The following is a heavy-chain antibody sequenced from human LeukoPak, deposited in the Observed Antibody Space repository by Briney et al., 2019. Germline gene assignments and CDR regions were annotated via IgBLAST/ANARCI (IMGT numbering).Heavy chain of an antibody. V-gene: IGHV1-24*01. CDR1: GYTLTELS. Sequence: ASVKVSCKVSGYTLTELSMHWVRQAPGKGLEWMGGFYPEDGETIYAQKFQGRVTMTEDTSTDTAYMELSSLRSEDTAVYYCATVGYCSSTSCYADYYYYGMDVWGQGTTVTVSS. CDR3: ATVGYCSSTSCYADYYYYGMDV. J-gene: IGHJ6*02. D-gene: IGHD2-2*01. CDR2: FYPEDGET.